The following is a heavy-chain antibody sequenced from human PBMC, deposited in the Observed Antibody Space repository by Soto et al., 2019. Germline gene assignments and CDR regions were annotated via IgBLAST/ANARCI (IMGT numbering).Heavy chain of an antibody. V-gene: IGHV4-4*02. J-gene: IGHJ4*02. D-gene: IGHD3-22*01. CDR2: IYLSGST. CDR1: GGSISSGNW. CDR3: ARDFHDSSLDY. Sequence: PSETLSLTCAVSGGSISSGNWWTWVRQPPGKGLEWIGEIYLSGSTNYNPSLKSRVTMSVDKSKSQFSLKLSSVTAADTAVYYCARDFHDSSLDYWGQGILVTVSP.